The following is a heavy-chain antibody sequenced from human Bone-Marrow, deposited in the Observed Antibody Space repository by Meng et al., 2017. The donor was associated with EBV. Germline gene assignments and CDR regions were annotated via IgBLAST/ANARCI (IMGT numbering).Heavy chain of an antibody. J-gene: IGHJ4*02. CDR1: GYTFTSYA. Sequence: QVQLVQSGAEVKKPGASVKVSGXASGYTFTSYAMHWVRQAPGQRPEWMGWINVRLSFTKYSQKFQGRVTISSDTSATTGFMELSSLTSEDTAVYYCVRGPPVGVPGPGDYWGQGTLVTVSS. CDR3: VRGPPVGVPGPGDY. D-gene: IGHD2-21*01. CDR2: INVRLSFT. V-gene: IGHV1-3*01.